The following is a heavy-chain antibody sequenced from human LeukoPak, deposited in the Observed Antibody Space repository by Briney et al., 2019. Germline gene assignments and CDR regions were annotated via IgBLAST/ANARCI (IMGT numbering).Heavy chain of an antibody. Sequence: SETLSLTCSVSGGSISSYYWSWIRQPPGKGLEWIGYIYYSGSTNYNPSLKSRVTISVDTSKNQFSLKLSSVTAADTAVYYCARGLYYDFWSGYYKGHNWFDPWGQGTLVTVSS. CDR2: IYYSGST. CDR1: GGSISSYY. D-gene: IGHD3-3*01. J-gene: IGHJ5*02. CDR3: ARGLYYDFWSGYYKGHNWFDP. V-gene: IGHV4-59*08.